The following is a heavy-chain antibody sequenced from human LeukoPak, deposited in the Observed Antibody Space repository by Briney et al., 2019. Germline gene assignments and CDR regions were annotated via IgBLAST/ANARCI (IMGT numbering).Heavy chain of an antibody. CDR3: ARDNWIGGERLPFDY. V-gene: IGHV1-2*02. Sequence: ASVKVSCEASAYTFTDYYLHWVRQAPGQGLERMGWIDPNSGGTRYAQNFQGRVTMTRHTSINTAYMELSSLTSDDTAVYYCARDNWIGGERLPFDYWGQGTLVTVSS. CDR2: IDPNSGGT. D-gene: IGHD1-1*01. J-gene: IGHJ4*02. CDR1: AYTFTDYY.